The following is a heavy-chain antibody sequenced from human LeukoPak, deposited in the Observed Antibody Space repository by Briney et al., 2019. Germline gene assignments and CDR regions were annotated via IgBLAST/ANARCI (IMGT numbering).Heavy chain of an antibody. D-gene: IGHD3-16*02. CDR3: ARDNSVGDIVWWFDP. V-gene: IGHV1-46*01. CDR2: INPSGSST. J-gene: IGHJ5*02. CDR1: GYTFTSHY. Sequence: ASVKVSCKASGYTFTSHYMHWVRQAPGQGLEWMGLINPSGSSTLYAQKFQGRVTMTRDMSTTTDYMELSSLRSEDTAVYYCARDNSVGDIVWWFDPWGQGTLVTVSS.